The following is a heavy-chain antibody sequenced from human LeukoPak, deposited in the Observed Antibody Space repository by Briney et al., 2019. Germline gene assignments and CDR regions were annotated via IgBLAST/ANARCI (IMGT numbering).Heavy chain of an antibody. CDR1: GFTFSSYA. V-gene: IGHV4-59*05. J-gene: IGHJ4*02. CDR3: AANSADYNTLGSSYKV. CDR2: ISYSGTT. D-gene: IGHD3-10*01. Sequence: GSLRLSCAASGFTFSSYAMSWVRQAPGKGLEWIGSISYSGTTYYNPSLKSRVTISVDTSKNQFSLKLTSVTAADTAVYYCAANSADYNTLGSSYKVWGQGTLVTVSS.